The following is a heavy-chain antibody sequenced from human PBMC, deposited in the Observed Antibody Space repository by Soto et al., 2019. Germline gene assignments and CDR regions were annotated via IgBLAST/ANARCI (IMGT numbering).Heavy chain of an antibody. CDR1: GFTFSSYA. J-gene: IGHJ4*02. CDR3: ARVDGSITLSGVALTNHFDY. CDR2: ISYDGSNK. D-gene: IGHD3-3*01. V-gene: IGHV3-30-3*01. Sequence: WGSLRLSCAASGFTFSSYAMHWVRQAPGKGLEWVAVISYDGSNKYYADSVKGRFTISRDNSKNTLYLQMNSLRAEDTAVYYCARVDGSITLSGVALTNHFDYWGQGNLVTVSS.